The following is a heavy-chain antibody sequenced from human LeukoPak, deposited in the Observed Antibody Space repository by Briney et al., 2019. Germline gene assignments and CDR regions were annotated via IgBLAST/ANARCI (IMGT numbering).Heavy chain of an antibody. CDR3: AKALTSGWYLDAFII. J-gene: IGHJ3*02. D-gene: IGHD6-19*01. CDR1: GFTFSSCG. V-gene: IGHV3-30*18. Sequence: QTGGSLRLSCAASGFTFSSCGMHWVRHAPGKGLEWVAVISYDGSNKYYADSVKGRFTISRDNSKNTLFLEMNSLRAEDTAVYYCAKALTSGWYLDAFIIWGQGTMVTVSS. CDR2: ISYDGSNK.